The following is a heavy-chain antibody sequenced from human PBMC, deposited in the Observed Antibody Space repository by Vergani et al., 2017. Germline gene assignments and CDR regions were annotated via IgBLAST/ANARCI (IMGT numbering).Heavy chain of an antibody. Sequence: QVQLQESGPGLVKPSQTLSLTCTVSGGSISSYYWSWIRQPPGKGLEWIGYIYYSGSTNYNPSLKSRVTISVDTSKNQFSLKLSSVTAADTAVYYCARDGEATNSGLFDPWGQGTLVTVSS. CDR2: IYYSGST. CDR1: GGSISSYY. V-gene: IGHV4-59*01. J-gene: IGHJ5*02. D-gene: IGHD2-21*01. CDR3: ARDGEATNSGLFDP.